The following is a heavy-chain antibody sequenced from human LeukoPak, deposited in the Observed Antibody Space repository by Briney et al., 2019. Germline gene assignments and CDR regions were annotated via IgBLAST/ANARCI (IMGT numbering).Heavy chain of an antibody. J-gene: IGHJ4*02. CDR1: GFTFSRFA. Sequence: GGSLRLSCAASGFTFSRFAMHWVRQAPGKGLEWMAVISFDGSTEYCADSVKGRFTISRDNSKNTLYLQMNSLRAEDTAVYYCASRWVYYFDYWGQGTLVTVSS. CDR3: ASRWVYYFDY. V-gene: IGHV3-30*07. D-gene: IGHD2-8*01. CDR2: ISFDGSTE.